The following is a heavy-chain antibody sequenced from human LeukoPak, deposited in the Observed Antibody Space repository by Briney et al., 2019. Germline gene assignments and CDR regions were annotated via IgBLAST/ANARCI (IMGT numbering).Heavy chain of an antibody. V-gene: IGHV1-8*01. CDR2: MNPNSGNT. CDR3: ARDLNAAAGTGY. CDR1: GYTFTSYD. Sequence: ASVKVSCKASGYTFTSYDINWVRQATGQGLEWMGWMNPNSGNTGYAQKFQGRVTMTRNTSISTAYMELSRLRSDDTAVYYCARDLNAAAGTGYWGQGTLVTVSS. D-gene: IGHD6-13*01. J-gene: IGHJ4*02.